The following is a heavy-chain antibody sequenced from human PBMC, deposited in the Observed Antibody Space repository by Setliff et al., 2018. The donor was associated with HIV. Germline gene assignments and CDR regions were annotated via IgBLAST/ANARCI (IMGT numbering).Heavy chain of an antibody. CDR2: IIPIFGPT. D-gene: IGHD2-2*01. CDR1: GGTFSSYA. J-gene: IGHJ5*02. V-gene: IGHV1-69*13. CDR3: ARDFGGYCSSMSCPGLFDP. Sequence: ASVKVSCKASGGTFSSYAISWVRQAPGQGLEWMGGIIPIFGPTNYAQKFQGRLTITADESTSTAYMELSGLRSEDTAVYYCARDFGGYCSSMSCPGLFDPWGQGTLVTVSS.